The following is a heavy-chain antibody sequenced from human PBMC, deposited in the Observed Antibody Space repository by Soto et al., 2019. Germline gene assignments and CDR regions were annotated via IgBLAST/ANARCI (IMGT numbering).Heavy chain of an antibody. CDR1: GGSISSSSYY. CDR2: IYYSGST. CDR3: ARHTTQWLGHYFDY. Sequence: QLQLQESGPGLVKPSETLSLTCTVSGGSISSSSYYWGWIRQPPGKGLEWIGSIYYSGSTYYNPSLKSRVTISVDTSKNQFSLKLSSVTAADTAVYYCARHTTQWLGHYFDYWGQGTLVTVSS. J-gene: IGHJ4*02. D-gene: IGHD6-19*01. V-gene: IGHV4-39*01.